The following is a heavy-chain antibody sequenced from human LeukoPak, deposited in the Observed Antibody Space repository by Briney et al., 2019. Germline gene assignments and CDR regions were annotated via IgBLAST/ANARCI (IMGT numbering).Heavy chain of an antibody. J-gene: IGHJ4*02. CDR2: IYYSGST. D-gene: IGHD6-13*01. Sequence: KPSETLPLTCTVSGGSISSSSYYWGWIRQPPGKGLEWIGSIYYSGSTYYNPSLKSRVNISVDTSKNQFSLKLSSVTAADTAVYYCASRPIAAAGQYYFDYWGQGTLVTVSS. V-gene: IGHV4-39*01. CDR1: GGSISSSSYY. CDR3: ASRPIAAAGQYYFDY.